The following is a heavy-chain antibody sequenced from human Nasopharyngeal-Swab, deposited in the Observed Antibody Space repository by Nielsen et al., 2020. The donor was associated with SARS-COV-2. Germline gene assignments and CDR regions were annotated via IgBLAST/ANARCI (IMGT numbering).Heavy chain of an antibody. J-gene: IGHJ4*02. CDR1: GFTFDDYS. D-gene: IGHD3-10*01. CDR3: TKGVYYMSYFHVPPFDS. CDR2: ISWDGVNT. Sequence: GGSLRLSCGASGFTFDDYSMHWVRQVPGKGLEWVSLISWDGVNTYYADSVKGRFTISRDNSENSLYLQMNSLRTEDTGLYYCTKGVYYMSYFHVPPFDSWGRGTLVAVSS. V-gene: IGHV3-43*01.